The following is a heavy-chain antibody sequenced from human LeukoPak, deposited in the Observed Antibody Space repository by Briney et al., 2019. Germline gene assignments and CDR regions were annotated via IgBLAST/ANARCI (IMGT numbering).Heavy chain of an antibody. CDR2: IYYSGST. CDR1: GGSISSSSYY. V-gene: IGHV4-39*07. Sequence: KPSETLSLTCTVSGGSISSSSYYWGWIRQPPGKGLEWIGSIYYSGSTYYNPSLKSRVTISVDTSKNQFSLKLSSVTAADTAVSYCAREGAAAGIDYWGQGTLVTVSS. J-gene: IGHJ4*02. CDR3: AREGAAAGIDY. D-gene: IGHD6-13*01.